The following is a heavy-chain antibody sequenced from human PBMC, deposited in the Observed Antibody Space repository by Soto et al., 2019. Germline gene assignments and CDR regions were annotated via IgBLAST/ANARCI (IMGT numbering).Heavy chain of an antibody. CDR2: INPSGGST. V-gene: IGHV1-46*01. CDR1: GYTFTSYY. Sequence: ASVKVSCKASGYTFTSYYMHWVRQAPGQGLEWMGIINPSGGSTSYAQKFQGRVTMTRDTSTSTVYMELSSLRSEDTAVYYCARDVGLVGKPNHLGYDWFDPWGQGTLVTVSS. D-gene: IGHD1-26*01. J-gene: IGHJ5*02. CDR3: ARDVGLVGKPNHLGYDWFDP.